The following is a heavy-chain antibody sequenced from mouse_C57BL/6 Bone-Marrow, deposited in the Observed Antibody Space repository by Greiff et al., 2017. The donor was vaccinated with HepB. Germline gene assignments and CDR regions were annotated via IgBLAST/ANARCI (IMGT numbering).Heavy chain of an antibody. CDR3: ARQLRAMDY. CDR2: ISSGGSYT. J-gene: IGHJ4*01. V-gene: IGHV5-6*01. Sequence: EVKLVESGGDLVKPGGSLKLSCAASGFTFSSYGMSWVRQTPDKRLEWVATISSGGSYTYYPDSVKGRFTISRDNAKNTLYLQMSSLKSEDTAMYYCARQLRAMDYWGQGTSVTVSS. CDR1: GFTFSSYG.